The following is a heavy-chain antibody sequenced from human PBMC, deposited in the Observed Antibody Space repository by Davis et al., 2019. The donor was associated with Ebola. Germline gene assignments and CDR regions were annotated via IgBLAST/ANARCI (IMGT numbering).Heavy chain of an antibody. CDR1: GFTFSGSA. V-gene: IGHV3-73*01. CDR2: IRSKANSYAT. Sequence: GGSLRLSCAASGFTFSGSAMHWVRQASGKGLEWVGRIRSKANSYATAYAASVKGRFTISRDDSKNTAYLQMNSLKTEDTAVYYCARDRGIAVTVNWGQGTLVTVSS. CDR3: ARDRGIAVTVN. D-gene: IGHD6-19*01. J-gene: IGHJ4*02.